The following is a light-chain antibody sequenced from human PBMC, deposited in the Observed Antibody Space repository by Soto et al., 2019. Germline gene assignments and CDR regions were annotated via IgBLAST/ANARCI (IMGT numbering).Light chain of an antibody. CDR1: QSISSW. CDR2: KAS. V-gene: IGKV1-5*03. CDR3: QQYHDYPLT. Sequence: DIQMTQSPSTLSASVGDRVTITCRASQSISSWLAWYQQKPGKAPKLLIYKASTLESGVPSSFSGSGSGTEFTLTISCLQPDDFATYYCQQYHDYPLTFGGGTKVEI. J-gene: IGKJ4*01.